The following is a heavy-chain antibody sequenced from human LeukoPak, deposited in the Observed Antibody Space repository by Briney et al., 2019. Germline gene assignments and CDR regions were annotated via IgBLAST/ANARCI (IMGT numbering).Heavy chain of an antibody. CDR1: GDSISSGDYL. D-gene: IGHD1-1*01. CDR3: ARDFGTSDVAFDI. CDR2: IHYSGNN. V-gene: IGHV4-61*08. J-gene: IGHJ3*02. Sequence: PSETLSLTCTVSGDSISSGDYLWNWIRQPPGKGLEWIGYIHYSGNNNYNPSLKSRVTISVDTSKNQFSLKLSSVTAADTAVYYCARDFGTSDVAFDIWGQGTMVTVSS.